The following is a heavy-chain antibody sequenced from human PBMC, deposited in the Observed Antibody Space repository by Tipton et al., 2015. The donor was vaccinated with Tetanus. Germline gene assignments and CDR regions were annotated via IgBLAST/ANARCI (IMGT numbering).Heavy chain of an antibody. Sequence: CAASGFTVSSNYMSWVRQAPGKGLEWVSVIYSGGSTYYADSVKGRFTISRDNSKNTLYLQMNSLRAEDTAVYYRARERDEYSLNWLDPWGQGTLVTVSS. V-gene: IGHV3-53*01. D-gene: IGHD6-6*01. J-gene: IGHJ5*02. CDR1: GFTVSSNY. CDR2: IYSGGST. CDR3: ARERDEYSLNWLDP.